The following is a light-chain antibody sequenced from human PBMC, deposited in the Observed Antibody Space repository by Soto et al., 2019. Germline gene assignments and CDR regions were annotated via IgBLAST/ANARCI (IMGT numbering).Light chain of an antibody. V-gene: IGLV2-14*01. Sequence: QSVLTQPASVSGSPGQSITISCTGTSSDVGGYNYVSWYQQHPGKAPKLMIYEVSNRPSGVSNRFSGSRSGNTASLTISGLQAEDEAHYYCSSYTSGSTLYVFGTGTKLTVL. CDR3: SSYTSGSTLYV. CDR1: SSDVGGYNY. CDR2: EVS. J-gene: IGLJ1*01.